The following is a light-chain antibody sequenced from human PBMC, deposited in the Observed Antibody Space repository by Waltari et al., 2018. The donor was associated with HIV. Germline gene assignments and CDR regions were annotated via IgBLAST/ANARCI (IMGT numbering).Light chain of an antibody. V-gene: IGKV3-15*01. J-gene: IGKJ4*01. CDR3: QQYDVWPLT. CDR2: GAS. CDR1: QTVGLN. Sequence: ILLTQSPSTLSVSPGVRDTLSCRASQTVGLNLAWYQQRPGQPPKLLVYGASIRASGVSSRFSGSGSGTEFTLTITSVRSEDFAMYFCQQYDVWPLTFGGGTNVDLK.